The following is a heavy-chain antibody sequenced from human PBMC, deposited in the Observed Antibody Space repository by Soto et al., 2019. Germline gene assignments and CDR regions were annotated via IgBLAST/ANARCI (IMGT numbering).Heavy chain of an antibody. CDR2: IYYSGST. J-gene: IGHJ3*02. V-gene: IGHV4-59*01. CDR3: ARVSGTHFGALDS. Sequence: SETLSLTCTVSGGSISSYYWIWIRQSPGKALEWIGYIYYSGSTNYNPSLKSRVTISVDTSKNQFSLKLSSVTAADTAVYYCARVSGTHFGALDSWGQGTMVTVSS. D-gene: IGHD1-26*01. CDR1: GGSISSYY.